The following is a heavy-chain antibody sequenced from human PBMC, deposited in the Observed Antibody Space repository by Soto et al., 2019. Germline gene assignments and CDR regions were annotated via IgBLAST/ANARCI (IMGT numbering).Heavy chain of an antibody. CDR3: ARESGRVTFYYYYGMDV. Sequence: ASVKVSCKASGGTFSSYAISWVRQAPGQGLEWMGWISAYNGNTNYAQKLQGRVTMTTDTSTSTAYMELRSLRSDDTAVYYCARESGRVTFYYYYGMDVWGQGTTVTVSS. D-gene: IGHD1-26*01. CDR2: ISAYNGNT. J-gene: IGHJ6*02. CDR1: GGTFSSYA. V-gene: IGHV1-18*01.